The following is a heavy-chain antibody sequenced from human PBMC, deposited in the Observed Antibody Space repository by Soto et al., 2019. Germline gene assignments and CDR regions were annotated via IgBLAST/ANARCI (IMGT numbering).Heavy chain of an antibody. CDR3: ARDSHYYDSSGYGYYYYGTDV. CDR1: GGSISSSNW. CDR2: IYHSGST. D-gene: IGHD3-22*01. V-gene: IGHV4-4*02. Sequence: KPSETLSLTCAVSGGSISSSNWWSWVRQPPGKGLEWIGEIYHSGSTNYNPSLKSRVTISVDKSKNQFSLKLSSVTAADTAVYYCARDSHYYDSSGYGYYYYGTDVWGQGTTVTVSS. J-gene: IGHJ6*02.